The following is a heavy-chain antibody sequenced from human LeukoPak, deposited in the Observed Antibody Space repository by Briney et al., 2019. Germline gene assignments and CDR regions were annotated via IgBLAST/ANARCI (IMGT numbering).Heavy chain of an antibody. D-gene: IGHD3-22*01. CDR3: ARGSGYYYDSSGYPNPNDY. CDR1: GGSFSGYY. CDR2: INHSGST. Sequence: PSETLSLTCAVYGGSFSGYYWSWIRQPPGKGLEWIGEINHSGSTNYNPSLKSRVTISVDTSKNQFSLKLSSVTAADTAVYYCARGSGYYYDSSGYPNPNDYWGQGTLVTVSS. V-gene: IGHV4-34*01. J-gene: IGHJ4*02.